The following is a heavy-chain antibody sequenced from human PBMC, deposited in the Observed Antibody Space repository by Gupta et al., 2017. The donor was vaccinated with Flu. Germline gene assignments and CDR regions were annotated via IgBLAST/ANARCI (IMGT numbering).Heavy chain of an antibody. CDR3: ATVTSGC. Sequence: QGVRQAPGKGLVWVSRINPDGSSTTYAESVKGRFTISRDNAKNTLYLQMNSLGDDDTAVYYCATVTSGCWGQGTLVTVSS. J-gene: IGHJ4*02. D-gene: IGHD4-17*01. CDR2: INPDGSST. V-gene: IGHV3-74*03.